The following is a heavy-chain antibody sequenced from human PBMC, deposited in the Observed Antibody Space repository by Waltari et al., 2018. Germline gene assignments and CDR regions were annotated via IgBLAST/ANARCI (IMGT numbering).Heavy chain of an antibody. V-gene: IGHV5-51*01. Sequence: EVQLVQSGAEVKKPGESLKISCKGSGYSFTSYWIGWVRQMPGKGLEWMGSIYPGVSDTRDGPSFQGQVTISADKSISTAYLQWSSLKASDTAMYYCARRYSGYEVGWDYWGQGTLVTVSS. CDR1: GYSFTSYW. CDR2: IYPGVSDT. D-gene: IGHD5-12*01. CDR3: ARRYSGYEVGWDY. J-gene: IGHJ4*02.